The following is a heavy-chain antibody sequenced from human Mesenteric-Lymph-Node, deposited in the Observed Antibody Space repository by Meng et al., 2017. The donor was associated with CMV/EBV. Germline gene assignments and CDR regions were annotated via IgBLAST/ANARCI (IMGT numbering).Heavy chain of an antibody. J-gene: IGHJ4*02. CDR2: IYSGGSI. CDR3: ARLTYGTSIWFWDC. V-gene: IGHV3-66*02. D-gene: IGHD6-13*01. CDR1: GFTVSSNY. Sequence: GGSLRLSCAASGFTVSSNYMSWVRQAPGKGLEWVSVIYSGGSIYYVDSVKGRFTISRDFSKNTLYLQMNSLRAEDTAVYYCARLTYGTSIWFWDCWGQGNLVTVSS.